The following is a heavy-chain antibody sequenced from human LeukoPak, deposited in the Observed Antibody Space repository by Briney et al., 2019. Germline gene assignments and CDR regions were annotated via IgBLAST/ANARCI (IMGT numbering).Heavy chain of an antibody. J-gene: IGHJ6*04. CDR1: GFTLSTHS. CDR3: ARAVGHGSGSPRMDV. Sequence: GSLRLSCAVSGFTLSTHSMNWVRQAPGKGLEWVSYIISSSNTIYHADSVKGRFTISRDNAKNSLYLQMNSLRAEDTAVYYCARAVGHGSGSPRMDVWGKGTTVTVSS. V-gene: IGHV3-48*01. D-gene: IGHD3-10*01. CDR2: IISSSNTI.